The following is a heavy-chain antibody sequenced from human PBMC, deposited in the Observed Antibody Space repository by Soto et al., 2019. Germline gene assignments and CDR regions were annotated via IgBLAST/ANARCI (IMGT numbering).Heavy chain of an antibody. CDR2: ISYDGSNK. D-gene: IGHD4-17*01. J-gene: IGHJ6*02. CDR3: AKDRVYGDTLYRYYGMDV. CDR1: GFTFSSYG. V-gene: IGHV3-30*18. Sequence: PGGSLRLSCAASGFTFSSYGMHWVRQAPGKGLEWVAVISYDGSNKYYADSVKGRFTISRDNSKNTLYLQMNSLRAEDTAVYYCAKDRVYGDTLYRYYGMDVWGQGTTVTVSS.